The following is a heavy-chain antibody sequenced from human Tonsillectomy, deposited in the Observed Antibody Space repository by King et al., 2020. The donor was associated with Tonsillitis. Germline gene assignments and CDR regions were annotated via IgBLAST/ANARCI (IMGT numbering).Heavy chain of an antibody. CDR1: GFSFSSYS. CDR3: ARGEHYDFWSGYHSPDY. CDR2: ISGGATTM. V-gene: IGHV3-48*01. D-gene: IGHD3-3*01. J-gene: IGHJ4*02. Sequence: VQLVESGGGLVQPGGSRRLSCVASGFSFSSYSMNWVRQAPGKGLEWVAYISGGATTMYYADSVKGRFTISRDDGKNSLYLQMNSLRAGDTAVYYCARGEHYDFWSGYHSPDYWGQGTLVSVSS.